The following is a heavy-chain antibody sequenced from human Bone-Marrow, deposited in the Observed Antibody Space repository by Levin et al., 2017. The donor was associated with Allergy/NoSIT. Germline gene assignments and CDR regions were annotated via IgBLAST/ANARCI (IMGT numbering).Heavy chain of an antibody. J-gene: IGHJ4*02. Sequence: GESLKISCKTSGYTFTSFDINWVRQATGQGLEWMGWMYPNSDNAGYAQKFQGRVTMTRNTSISTAYMELSSLRSEDTAIYYCARGELGSGYSFDYWGQGTLVTVSS. CDR3: ARGELGSGYSFDY. V-gene: IGHV1-8*01. D-gene: IGHD5-12*01. CDR1: GYTFTSFD. CDR2: MYPNSDNA.